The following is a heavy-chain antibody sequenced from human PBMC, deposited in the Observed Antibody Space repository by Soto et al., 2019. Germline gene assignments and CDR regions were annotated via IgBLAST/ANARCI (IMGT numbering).Heavy chain of an antibody. CDR1: GGSMRSYY. CDR2: IYSRGDT. CDR3: AGIGEDVYYGMDV. J-gene: IGHJ6*02. D-gene: IGHD2-21*01. V-gene: IGHV4-4*07. Sequence: PSETLSLTCSVSGGSMRSYYWNWLRQPAGKGLEWIGRIYSRGDTNYNPSVKSRVTMSVDTSKNEFSLRLNSVTAADTAVYYCAGIGEDVYYGMDVWGQGTTVTVSS.